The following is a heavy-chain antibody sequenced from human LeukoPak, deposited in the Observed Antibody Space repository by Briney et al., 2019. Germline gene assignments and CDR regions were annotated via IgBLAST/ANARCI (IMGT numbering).Heavy chain of an antibody. D-gene: IGHD3-22*01. CDR2: ISLNSDYK. CDR3: AKDIAPTSYYDSSSAFNA. CDR1: GFTFNYYA. J-gene: IGHJ3*01. Sequence: GGCLRLSCAASGFTFNYYAMHWVRQAPGKGLELVSGISLNSDYKGYADSVKGRFTISRDNAKNSLYLQMNNLSAEDTALYYCAKDIAPTSYYDSSSAFNAWGQGTMVTVSS. V-gene: IGHV3-9*01.